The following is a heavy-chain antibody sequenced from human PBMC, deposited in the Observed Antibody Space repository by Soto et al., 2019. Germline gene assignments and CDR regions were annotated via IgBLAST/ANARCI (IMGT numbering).Heavy chain of an antibody. Sequence: GGSLRLSCAASGFTFSSYSMNWVRQAPGKGLEWVSSISSSSSYIYYADSVKGRFTISRDNAKNSLYLQMNSLRAEDTAVYYCARMHPTTIRDYYYYGMDVWGQGTTVTVSS. J-gene: IGHJ6*02. CDR3: ARMHPTTIRDYYYYGMDV. CDR1: GFTFSSYS. D-gene: IGHD4-4*01. V-gene: IGHV3-21*01. CDR2: ISSSSSYI.